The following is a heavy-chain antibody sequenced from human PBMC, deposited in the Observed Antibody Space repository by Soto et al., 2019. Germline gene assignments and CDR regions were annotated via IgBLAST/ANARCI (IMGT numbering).Heavy chain of an antibody. CDR1: GGSISSSNW. CDR2: IYHSGST. Sequence: QVQLQESGPGLVKPSGTLSLTCAVSGGSISSSNWWSWVRQPPGKGLEWIGEIYHSGSTNYNPSLKSRVTISVDKSKNQFSLKLSSGTAADTAVYYCARVPRHSSGWYYYYGMDVWGQGTTVTVSS. V-gene: IGHV4-4*02. D-gene: IGHD6-19*01. CDR3: ARVPRHSSGWYYYYGMDV. J-gene: IGHJ6*02.